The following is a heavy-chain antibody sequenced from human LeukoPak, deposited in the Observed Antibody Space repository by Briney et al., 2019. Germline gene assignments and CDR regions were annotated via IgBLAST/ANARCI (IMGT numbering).Heavy chain of an antibody. CDR1: GRSISSYY. V-gene: IGHV4-59*01. J-gene: IGHJ6*03. Sequence: SETLSLTCTVSGRSISSYYWSWIRQPPGKGLEWIGYIYYSGSTNYNPSLKSRVTISVDTSKNQFSLKLSSVTAADTAVYYCARSVDTAMADYYYYYMDVWGKGTTVTVSS. CDR2: IYYSGST. D-gene: IGHD5-18*01. CDR3: ARSVDTAMADYYYYYMDV.